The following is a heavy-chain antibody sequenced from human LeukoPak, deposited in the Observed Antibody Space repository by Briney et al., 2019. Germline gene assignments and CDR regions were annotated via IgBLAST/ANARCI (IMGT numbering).Heavy chain of an antibody. CDR3: ARGEEGSYYNLPGY. CDR2: IIPIFGTA. Sequence: SVKVPCKASGGTFSSYAISWVRQAPGQGLEWMGGIIPIFGTANYAQKFQGRVTITADESTSTAYMELSSLRSEDTAVYYCARGEEGSYYNLPGYWGQGTLVTVSS. D-gene: IGHD3-10*01. CDR1: GGTFSSYA. V-gene: IGHV1-69*13. J-gene: IGHJ4*02.